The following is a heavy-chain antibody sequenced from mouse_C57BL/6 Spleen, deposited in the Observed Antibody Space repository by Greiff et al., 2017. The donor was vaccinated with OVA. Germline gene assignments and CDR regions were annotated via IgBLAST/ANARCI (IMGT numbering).Heavy chain of an antibody. Sequence: VQLQQSGPELVKPGASVKIPCKASGYTFTDYNMDWVKQSHGKSLEWIGDINPNNGGTIYNQKFKGKATLTVDKSSSTAYMELRSLTSEDTAVYYCARSDGYYEYFDVWGTGTTVTVSS. D-gene: IGHD2-3*01. CDR1: GYTFTDYN. V-gene: IGHV1-18*01. J-gene: IGHJ1*03. CDR2: INPNNGGT. CDR3: ARSDGYYEYFDV.